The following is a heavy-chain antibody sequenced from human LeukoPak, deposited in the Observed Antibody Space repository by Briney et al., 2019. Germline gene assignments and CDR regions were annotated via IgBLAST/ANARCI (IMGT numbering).Heavy chain of an antibody. D-gene: IGHD6-13*01. CDR2: IYHSGST. Sequence: SQTLSLTCAVSGGSISSGGYSWSWIRQPPGKGLEWIGYIYHSGSTYYNPSLKSRVTISVDTSKNQFSLKLSSVTAADTAVYYCARSSGYSSSGGLNWFDTWGQGTLVTVSS. CDR1: GGSISSGGYS. CDR3: ARSSGYSSSGGLNWFDT. J-gene: IGHJ5*02. V-gene: IGHV4-30-2*01.